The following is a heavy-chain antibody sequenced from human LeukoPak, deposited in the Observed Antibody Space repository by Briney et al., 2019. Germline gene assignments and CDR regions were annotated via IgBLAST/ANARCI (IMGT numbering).Heavy chain of an antibody. CDR3: ARGGYSISWAAFDI. D-gene: IGHD6-13*01. CDR2: IYYSGRT. CDR1: GGSISSGDNY. Sequence: SETLSLTCTVSGGSISSGDNYWGWIRQPPGKGLEWIGYIYYSGRTYYNPSLKSRVTISVDTSKNQFSLKLRSVTASDTAVYSCARGGYSISWAAFDIWGQGTMVTVSS. J-gene: IGHJ3*02. V-gene: IGHV4-30-4*01.